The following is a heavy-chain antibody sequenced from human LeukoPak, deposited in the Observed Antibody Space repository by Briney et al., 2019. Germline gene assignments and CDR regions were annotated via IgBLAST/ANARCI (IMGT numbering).Heavy chain of an antibody. Sequence: GGSLRLSCAASGFTFSSYGMHWVRQAPGKGLEWVAFIRNDGSNKYYADSVKGRFTISRDDPHNTLYLQMNSLRAEDTAVYFCARGGVDYYGSGTYYLMYYFDYWGQGALVTVSS. CDR3: ARGGVDYYGSGTYYLMYYFDY. D-gene: IGHD3-10*01. CDR1: GFTFSSYG. V-gene: IGHV3-30*02. J-gene: IGHJ4*02. CDR2: IRNDGSNK.